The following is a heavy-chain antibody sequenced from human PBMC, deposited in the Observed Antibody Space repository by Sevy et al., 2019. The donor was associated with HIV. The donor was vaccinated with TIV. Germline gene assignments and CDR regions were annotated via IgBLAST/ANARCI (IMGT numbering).Heavy chain of an antibody. CDR1: GGSISSGDYY. J-gene: IGHJ4*02. D-gene: IGHD2-15*01. Sequence: SETLSLTCTVSGGSISSGDYYWSWIRQPPGKGLEWIGYIYYSGSTYYNPSLKSRVTISVDTSKNQFSLKLSSVTAADTAVYYCARVSGGSCIFDYWGQGTLVTVSS. CDR3: ARVSGGSCIFDY. CDR2: IYYSGST. V-gene: IGHV4-30-4*01.